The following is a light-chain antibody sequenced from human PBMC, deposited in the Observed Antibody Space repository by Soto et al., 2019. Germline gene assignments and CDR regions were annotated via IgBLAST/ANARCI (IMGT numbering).Light chain of an antibody. CDR1: QSVLYSAKNKNF. CDR3: QQHYITPIT. J-gene: IGKJ5*01. CDR2: WAS. V-gene: IGKV4-1*01. Sequence: DIVMTQSPDSLAVTLGERAPIHCKSSQSVLYSAKNKNFLTWYQQKPGQPPKLLIYWASTRESGVPDRFTGSGSGTDFTLSISSLQAEDVAVYYCQQHYITPITFGQGTRLEIK.